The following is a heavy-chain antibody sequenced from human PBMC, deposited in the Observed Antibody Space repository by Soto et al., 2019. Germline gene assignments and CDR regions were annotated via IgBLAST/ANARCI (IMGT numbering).Heavy chain of an antibody. CDR2: IYKSTTT. D-gene: IGHD2-15*01. CDR1: GDSISTVDYF. Sequence: SETLSLTCSVSGDSISTVDYFWAWIRQPPGQALEYIGYIYKSTTTYYNPSFESRVAISLDTSKSQFSLNVTSVTAADTAVYFCARGRYCLTGRCFPNWFDSWGQGTLVTAPQ. CDR3: ARGRYCLTGRCFPNWFDS. V-gene: IGHV4-30-4*01. J-gene: IGHJ5*01.